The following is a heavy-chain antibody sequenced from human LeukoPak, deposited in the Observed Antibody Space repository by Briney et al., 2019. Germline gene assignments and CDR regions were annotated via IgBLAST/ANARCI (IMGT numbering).Heavy chain of an antibody. CDR1: GGSFSGYY. V-gene: IGHV4-34*01. J-gene: IGHJ5*02. CDR3: ARGARDIVVVPAAKPWFDP. D-gene: IGHD2-2*01. CDR2: INHSGST. Sequence: SETLSLTCAVHGGSFSGYYWSWIRQPPGKGLEWIGEINHSGSTNYNPSLKSRVTISVDTSKNQFSLKLSSVTAAGTAVYYCARGARDIVVVPAAKPWFDPWGQGTLVTVSS.